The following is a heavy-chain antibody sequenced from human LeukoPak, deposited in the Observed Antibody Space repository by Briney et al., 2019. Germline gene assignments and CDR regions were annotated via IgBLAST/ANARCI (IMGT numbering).Heavy chain of an antibody. CDR1: GFTFSSYA. J-gene: IGHJ6*03. Sequence: PGGSLRLSCAASGFTFSSYAMHWVRQAPGKGLEYVSTISSNGGSTYYANSVKGRFTISRDNSKNTLYLQMGSLRAEDMAVYYCARDQGSGWSHNYYYMDVWGKGTTVTVSS. D-gene: IGHD6-19*01. CDR2: ISSNGGST. CDR3: ARDQGSGWSHNYYYMDV. V-gene: IGHV3-64*01.